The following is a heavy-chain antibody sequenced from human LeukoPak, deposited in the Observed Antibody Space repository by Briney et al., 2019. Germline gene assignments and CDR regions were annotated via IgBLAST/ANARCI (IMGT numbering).Heavy chain of an antibody. CDR2: IWYDGSNR. Sequence: GGSLRLSCAASGFTFSSYGMYWVRQAPGKGLEWVALIWYDGSNRYCADSVKGRFTISRDNSKNTLYLQMNSLRAEDTAVYYCARGGSGSYFEDNWFDPWGQGTLVTVSS. J-gene: IGHJ5*02. CDR1: GFTFSSYG. V-gene: IGHV3-33*01. D-gene: IGHD1-26*01. CDR3: ARGGSGSYFEDNWFDP.